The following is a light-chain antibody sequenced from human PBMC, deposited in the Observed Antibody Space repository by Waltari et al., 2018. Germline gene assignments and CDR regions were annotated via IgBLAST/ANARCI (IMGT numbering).Light chain of an antibody. Sequence: QSALTQPASVSGSPGQSITISCTGTSSDVGNYNLVSWYQQHQGKAPKLIIYEVSQRPLCVSNRFSGSTSGTTASLTISGLQAEDEADFYCCSYAGSGSSVVFGGGTKLTVL. CDR1: SSDVGNYNL. V-gene: IGLV2-23*02. CDR3: CSYAGSGSSVV. CDR2: EVS. J-gene: IGLJ2*01.